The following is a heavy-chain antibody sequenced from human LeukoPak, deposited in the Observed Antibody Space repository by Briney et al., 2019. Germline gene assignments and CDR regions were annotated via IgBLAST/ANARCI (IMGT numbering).Heavy chain of an antibody. V-gene: IGHV3-30*03. D-gene: IGHD2-2*02. J-gene: IGHJ4*02. CDR3: ARDGHRYCSSTSCYRSDY. Sequence: GGSLRLSCAASGFTFSSYGMHWVRQAPGKGLEWVAVISYDGSNKYYADSVKGRFTISRDNSKNTLYLQMNSLRAEDTAVYYCARDGHRYCSSTSCYRSDYWGQGTLVTVSS. CDR2: ISYDGSNK. CDR1: GFTFSSYG.